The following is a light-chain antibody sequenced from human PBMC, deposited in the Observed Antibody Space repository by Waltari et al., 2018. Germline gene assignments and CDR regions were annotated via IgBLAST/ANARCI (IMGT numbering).Light chain of an antibody. J-gene: IGLJ3*02. Sequence: QAVVTQEPSVTVSPGGTVTLTCGSSTGAVTSGHFPDWFQQKPGQAPMTLIYDTSNKPSWTPARFSGSLLGDKAALTLSGAQPEDEAEYYCLLSYSGARWVFGGGTKLTVL. CDR3: LLSYSGARWV. CDR1: TGAVTSGHF. CDR2: DTS. V-gene: IGLV7-46*01.